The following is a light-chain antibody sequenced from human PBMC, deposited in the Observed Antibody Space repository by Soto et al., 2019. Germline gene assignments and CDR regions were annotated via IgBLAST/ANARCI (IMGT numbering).Light chain of an antibody. Sequence: QSALTQPASVSGSPGQSITISCTGTSSDVGGYNYVSWYQQHPGKAPKLMIYEVSNRPSGVSNRFSGSKSGNTASLTISGLQAEDEADYYCSSYTKSSTGMFGGGTKLTVL. CDR1: SSDVGGYNY. CDR2: EVS. J-gene: IGLJ3*02. CDR3: SSYTKSSTGM. V-gene: IGLV2-14*01.